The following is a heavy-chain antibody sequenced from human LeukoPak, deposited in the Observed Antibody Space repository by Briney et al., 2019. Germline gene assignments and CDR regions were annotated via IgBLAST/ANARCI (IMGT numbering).Heavy chain of an antibody. CDR1: GFTFSSYT. Sequence: GGSLRLSCAASGFTFSSYTMSWVRQAPGKGLEWVSAISGSGGSTYYADSVKGRFTISRDNSKNTLYLQMNSLRAEDTAVYYCSPTGTMIVVPEYFQHWGQGTLVTVSS. V-gene: IGHV3-23*01. CDR2: ISGSGGST. J-gene: IGHJ1*01. D-gene: IGHD3-22*01. CDR3: SPTGTMIVVPEYFQH.